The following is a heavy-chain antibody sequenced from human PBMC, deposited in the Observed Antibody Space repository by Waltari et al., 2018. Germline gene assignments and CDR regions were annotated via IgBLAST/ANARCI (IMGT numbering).Heavy chain of an antibody. CDR1: GLTFSSYG. V-gene: IGHV3-33*01. CDR2: IWYDGSNK. Sequence: QVQLVESGGGVVQPGRSLRLSCAASGLTFSSYGMHWVRQAPGKGLEWVAVIWYDGSNKYYADSVKGRFTISRDNSKNTLYLQMNSLRAEDTAVYYCARDEEDSSSWYFSLVQPSPGAFDIWGQGTMVTVSS. D-gene: IGHD6-13*01. J-gene: IGHJ3*02. CDR3: ARDEEDSSSWYFSLVQPSPGAFDI.